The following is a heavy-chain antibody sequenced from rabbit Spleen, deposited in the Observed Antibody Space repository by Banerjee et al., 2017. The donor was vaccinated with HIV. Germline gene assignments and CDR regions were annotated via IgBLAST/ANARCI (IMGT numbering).Heavy chain of an antibody. CDR1: GFDFSSTYY. J-gene: IGHJ4*01. CDR2: IGGGSSIIT. D-gene: IGHD4-1*01. Sequence: QSLEESGGGLVQPEGSLTLTCKASGFDFSSTYYMCWVRQAPGKGLEWIGCIGGGSSIITHYATWAKGRFTISKTSPTTVTLQMTSLTAADMATYFCARDGSGWGANFNLWGQGTLVTVS. V-gene: IGHV1S40*01. CDR3: ARDGSGWGANFNL.